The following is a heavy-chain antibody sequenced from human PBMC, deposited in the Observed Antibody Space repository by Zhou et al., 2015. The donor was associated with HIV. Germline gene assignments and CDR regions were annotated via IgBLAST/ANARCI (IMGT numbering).Heavy chain of an antibody. CDR1: GGAFTNYA. V-gene: IGHV1-69*01. CDR3: ARFVWGSYPSDY. D-gene: IGHD3-16*01. J-gene: IGHJ4*02. CDR2: IIPFFGTA. Sequence: QVQLVQSGAEVRKPGSSVKVSCKASGGAFTNYAFSWVRQAPGQGLEWMGGIIPFFGTANFAQKFQGRVTITADESTSTAYMELSSLRSEDTAVYYCARFVWGSYPSDYWGQGTLVTVSS.